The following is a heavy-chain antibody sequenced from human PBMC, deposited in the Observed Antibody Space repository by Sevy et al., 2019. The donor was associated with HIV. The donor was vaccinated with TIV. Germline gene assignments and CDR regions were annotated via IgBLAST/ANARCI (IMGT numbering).Heavy chain of an antibody. V-gene: IGHV5-51*01. CDR1: GYSFTSHW. CDR3: ATSRSGYLDSSGYYIY. J-gene: IGHJ4*02. Sequence: GESLKISCRGSGYSFTSHWIGWVRHMPGKGLEWMGIIYPGDSDTRYSPSFQGQVTFSADKSISTAYLQWSSLKASDTAMYYCATSRSGYLDSSGYYIYWGQGTLVTVSS. CDR2: IYPGDSDT. D-gene: IGHD3-22*01.